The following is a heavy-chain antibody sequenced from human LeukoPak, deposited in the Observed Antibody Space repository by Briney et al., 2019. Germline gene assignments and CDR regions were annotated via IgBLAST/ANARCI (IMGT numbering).Heavy chain of an antibody. CDR3: AREVYYDSSGYYN. CDR2: MNPNNGNT. CDR1: GYTFTSYD. J-gene: IGHJ4*02. V-gene: IGHV1-8*03. D-gene: IGHD3-22*01. Sequence: ASVKVSCKASGYTFTSYDINWVRQATGQGPEWMGWMNPNNGNTGYAQKFQGRVTITRNTSISTAYMELSSLRSEDTAAYYCAREVYYDSSGYYNWGQGTLVTVSS.